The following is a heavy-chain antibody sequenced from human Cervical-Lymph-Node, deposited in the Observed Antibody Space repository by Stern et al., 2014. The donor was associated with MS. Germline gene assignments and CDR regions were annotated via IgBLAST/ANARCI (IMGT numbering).Heavy chain of an antibody. J-gene: IGHJ4*02. V-gene: IGHV3-23*04. CDR3: AKGLFFSNFDF. Sequence: EVQLVESGGGLAQPGGSLRLSCAASGFTFSNYALSWVRQAPGKGLEWVSVTSGSGGTTYYADSVKGRFTISRDNSKNTLYLQMNSLRAEDTAIYYCAKGLFFSNFDFWGQGTLVTVSS. CDR2: TSGSGGTT. D-gene: IGHD3-3*01. CDR1: GFTFSNYA.